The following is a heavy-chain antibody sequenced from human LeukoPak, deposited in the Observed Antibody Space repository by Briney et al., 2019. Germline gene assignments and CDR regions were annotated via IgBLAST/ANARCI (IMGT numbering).Heavy chain of an antibody. V-gene: IGHV3-30*02. CDR3: VKVRFCTGPTCYPDDN. CDR2: IRYDGSNK. D-gene: IGHD2-15*01. Sequence: QSGGSLRLSCTASGFTFNSYGMHWVRQAPGKGLESVAFIRYDGSNKYYADSVKGRFTISRDNSKNTLYLQMNSLRLEDTAVYYCVKVRFCTGPTCYPDDNWGQGTLVTVSS. J-gene: IGHJ4*02. CDR1: GFTFNSYG.